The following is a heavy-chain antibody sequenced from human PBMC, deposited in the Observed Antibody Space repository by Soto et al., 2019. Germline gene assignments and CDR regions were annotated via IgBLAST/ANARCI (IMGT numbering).Heavy chain of an antibody. J-gene: IGHJ4*02. CDR3: ARDGIVGRTGFYD. D-gene: IGHD1-26*01. Sequence: SETLSLTCTVSGGSISSYYWSWIRQPPGKGLEWIGYIYYSGSTNYNPSLKSRVTISVDTSKNQFSLKLSSVTAADTAVYYCARDGIVGRTGFYDWGKGTLVPVSS. CDR2: IYYSGST. V-gene: IGHV4-59*01. CDR1: GGSISSYY.